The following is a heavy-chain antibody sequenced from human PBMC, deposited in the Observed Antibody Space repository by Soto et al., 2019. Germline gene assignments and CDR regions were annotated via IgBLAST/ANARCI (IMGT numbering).Heavy chain of an antibody. Sequence: GGSLRLSCAVSGFTFSSYAMSWVRQAPGKGLEWVSCIGGSGGTTYYADSVKGRFTISRDNPKNTLYLQVSSLRAEDTAVYYCAKDRTNLLGYCSSASCPDAFDIWGQGTMVTVSS. D-gene: IGHD2-2*01. CDR2: IGGSGGTT. V-gene: IGHV3-23*01. CDR1: GFTFSSYA. CDR3: AKDRTNLLGYCSSASCPDAFDI. J-gene: IGHJ3*02.